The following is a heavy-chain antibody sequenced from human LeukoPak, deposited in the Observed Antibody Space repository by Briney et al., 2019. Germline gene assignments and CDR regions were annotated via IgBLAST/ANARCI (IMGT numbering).Heavy chain of an antibody. CDR3: TRSPRDGYHDSFDI. J-gene: IGHJ3*02. CDR2: IYPGDSET. CDR1: GYSFTTYW. D-gene: IGHD5-24*01. V-gene: IGHV5-51*01. Sequence: GESLKISCKGSGYSFTTYWIAWVRQMPGEGLEWMGIIYPGDSETRYSPSFQGQVTISADKSITTAYLQWCSLKASDTAMYYCTRSPRDGYHDSFDIWGQGTTVTVFS.